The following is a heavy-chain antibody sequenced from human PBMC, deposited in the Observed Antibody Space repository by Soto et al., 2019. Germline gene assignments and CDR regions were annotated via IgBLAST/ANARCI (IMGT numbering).Heavy chain of an antibody. CDR1: GDSMSPFY. V-gene: IGHV4-59*01. CDR2: IYHIGTI. D-gene: IGHD3-10*01. J-gene: IGHJ4*02. Sequence: QVQLQESGPGLVKPSETLSLTCTVSGDSMSPFYWSWIRQPPGKGLEWIGYIYHIGTITYKPSLKSRVTISLDSSNNQFSMTLTSVTAADTAVYYCARFRRNYFGDWGQGTLVTVSS. CDR3: ARFRRNYFGD.